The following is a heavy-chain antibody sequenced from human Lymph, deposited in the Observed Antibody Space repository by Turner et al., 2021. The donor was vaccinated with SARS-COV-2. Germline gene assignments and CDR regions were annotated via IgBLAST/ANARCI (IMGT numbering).Heavy chain of an antibody. V-gene: IGHV3-30*04. CDR2: ISYDGSNK. CDR1: GFTFSCYV. CDR3: ARGVPEFDS. Sequence: QVQLVESGGGVVQPGRSLRLSCAASGFTFSCYVMHWVRQAPGKGLECVAVISYDGSNKYYADSVKGRFTISRDYSKNTLYLQMNSLRSEDTAIFYCARGVPEFDSWGQGTLVTVSS. J-gene: IGHJ5*01. D-gene: IGHD2-2*01.